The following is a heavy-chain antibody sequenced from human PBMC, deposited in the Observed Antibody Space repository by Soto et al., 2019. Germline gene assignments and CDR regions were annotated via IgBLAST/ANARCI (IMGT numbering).Heavy chain of an antibody. D-gene: IGHD3-3*01. V-gene: IGHV1-69*01. Sequence: QVQLLQSGAEVKKPGSSVKVSCKASGATFSSFAFSWVRQAPGQGLEWMGVIIPIFDTIKFAQKFQGRVTFTADESTGTAYMELSSLTSEDTAVYYCASPLKWSGYYIAFVYWGQGTLVIVSS. CDR2: IIPIFDTI. J-gene: IGHJ4*02. CDR1: GATFSSFA. CDR3: ASPLKWSGYYIAFVY.